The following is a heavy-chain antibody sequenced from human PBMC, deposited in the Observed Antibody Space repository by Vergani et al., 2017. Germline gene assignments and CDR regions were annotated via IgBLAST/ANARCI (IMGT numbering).Heavy chain of an antibody. D-gene: IGHD4-17*01. CDR1: GFTFSSYS. J-gene: IGHJ6*03. CDR3: ARPHGDYGQYYYYYMDV. CDR2: ISSSSSNI. V-gene: IGHV3-48*02. Sequence: EVQLVESGGGLVQPGGSLRLSCAASGFTFSSYSMNWVRQAPGKGLEWVSYISSSSSNIYYANSVKGRFTISRDNAKNSLYLQMNSLRDEETAVYYCARPHGDYGQYYYYYMDVWGKGTTVTVSS.